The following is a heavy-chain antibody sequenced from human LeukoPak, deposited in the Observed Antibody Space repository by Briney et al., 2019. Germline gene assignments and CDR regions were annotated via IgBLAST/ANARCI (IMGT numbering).Heavy chain of an antibody. D-gene: IGHD3-22*01. J-gene: IGHJ4*02. CDR3: ARPGGSGYYYEDY. CDR1: GYTFTSYD. CDR2: MNPNSGNT. V-gene: IGHV1-8*01. Sequence: ASVKVSCKASGYTFTSYDINWVRQATGHGVEGMGWMNPNSGNTGYAQKFQGRVTITRNTSISTAYMELSSLRSEDTAVYYCARPGGSGYYYEDYWGQGTLVTVS.